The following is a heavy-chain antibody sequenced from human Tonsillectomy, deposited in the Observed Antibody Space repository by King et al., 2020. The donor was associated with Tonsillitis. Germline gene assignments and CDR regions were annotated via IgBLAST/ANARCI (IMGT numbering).Heavy chain of an antibody. CDR3: AIHGAYFDY. CDR2: ISNSGNT. CDR1: GGSISTYY. Sequence: QLQESGPGLVKPSETLSLTCTVSGGSISTYYWSWIRQPPGKGLEWIGYISNSGNTNYNPSLKSRVTISADTSKNQFSLKLSSVTAADTAVYYCAIHGAYFDYWGQGTLVTVSP. J-gene: IGHJ4*02. V-gene: IGHV4-59*08. D-gene: IGHD3-16*01.